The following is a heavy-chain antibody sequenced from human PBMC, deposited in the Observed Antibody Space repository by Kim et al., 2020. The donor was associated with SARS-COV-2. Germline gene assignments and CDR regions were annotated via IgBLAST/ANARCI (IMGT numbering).Heavy chain of an antibody. D-gene: IGHD2-2*01. J-gene: IGHJ6*02. Sequence: ASVKVSCKASGYTFTSYGISWVRQAPGQGLEWMGWISAYNGNTNYAQKLKGRVTMTTETSTSTAYMELRSLRSDDTAVYYCARDRDIVRGEIYYYYGMDVWGQRTTVTVSS. CDR2: ISAYNGNT. CDR3: ARDRDIVRGEIYYYYGMDV. V-gene: IGHV1-18*04. CDR1: GYTFTSYG.